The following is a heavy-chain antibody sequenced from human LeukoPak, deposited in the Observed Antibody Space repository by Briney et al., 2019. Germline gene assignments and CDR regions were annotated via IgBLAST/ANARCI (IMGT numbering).Heavy chain of an antibody. CDR3: AREEVVAATAEYFQH. J-gene: IGHJ1*01. D-gene: IGHD2-15*01. CDR2: INPNSGGT. Sequence: ASVKVSCKASGYTFTNYYMHWVRQAPGQGLEWMGWINPNSGGTNYAQKFQGRVTMTRDTSISTAYMELSRLRSDDTAVYYCAREEVVAATAEYFQHWGQGTLVTVSS. V-gene: IGHV1-2*02. CDR1: GYTFTNYY.